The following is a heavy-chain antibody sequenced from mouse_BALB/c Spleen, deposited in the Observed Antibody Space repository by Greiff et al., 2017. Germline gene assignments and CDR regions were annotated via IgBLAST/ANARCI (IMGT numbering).Heavy chain of an antibody. CDR1: GYTFSSYW. Sequence: VQGVESGAELMKPGASVKISCKATGYTFSSYWIEWVKQRPGHGLEWIGEILPGSGSTNYNEKFKGKATFTADTSSNTAYMQLSSLTSEDSAVYYCARHYYGSSYVNYYAMDYWGQGTSVTVSS. CDR2: ILPGSGST. CDR3: ARHYYGSSYVNYYAMDY. J-gene: IGHJ4*01. V-gene: IGHV1-9*01. D-gene: IGHD1-1*01.